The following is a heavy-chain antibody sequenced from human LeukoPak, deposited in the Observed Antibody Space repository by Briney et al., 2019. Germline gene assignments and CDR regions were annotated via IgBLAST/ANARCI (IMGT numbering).Heavy chain of an antibody. V-gene: IGHV1-18*01. Sequence: GASVKVSCKASGYTFTSYALTWVRQAPGQGLEWMGYIDPYNGNTNYAQKFQGRVTMTTDRSTNTGYMDLRSLRSDDTAVYYCARDRRCYNGILRYWGQGALVTVSS. CDR1: GYTFTSYA. CDR2: IDPYNGNT. D-gene: IGHD1-1*01. J-gene: IGHJ4*02. CDR3: ARDRRCYNGILRY.